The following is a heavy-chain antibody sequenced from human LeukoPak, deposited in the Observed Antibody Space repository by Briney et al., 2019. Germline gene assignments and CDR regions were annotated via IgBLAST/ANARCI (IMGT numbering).Heavy chain of an antibody. CDR1: GFTVSSNY. Sequence: GGSLRLSCAASGFTVSSNYMSWVRQAPGKGLEWVSVIYSGGSTYYADSVKGRFTISRDNSKNTLYLQMNSLRAEDTAVYYCARERKDYGSGGYYTDYWGQGTLVTVSS. D-gene: IGHD3-10*01. V-gene: IGHV3-53*01. J-gene: IGHJ4*02. CDR2: IYSGGST. CDR3: ARERKDYGSGGYYTDY.